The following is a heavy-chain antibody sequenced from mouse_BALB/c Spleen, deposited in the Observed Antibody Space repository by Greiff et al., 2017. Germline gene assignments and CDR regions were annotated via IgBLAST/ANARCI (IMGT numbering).Heavy chain of an antibody. CDR2: IWAGGST. CDR1: GFSLTSYG. J-gene: IGHJ1*01. CDR3: ARARMLRRDWYFDV. Sequence: QVQLQQSGPGLVAPSQSLSITCTVSGFSLTSYGVHWVRQPPGKGLEWLGVIWAGGSTNYNSALMSRLSISKDNSKSQVFLKMNSLQTDDTAMYYCARARMLRRDWYFDVWGAGTTVTVAS. V-gene: IGHV2-9*02. D-gene: IGHD2-12*01.